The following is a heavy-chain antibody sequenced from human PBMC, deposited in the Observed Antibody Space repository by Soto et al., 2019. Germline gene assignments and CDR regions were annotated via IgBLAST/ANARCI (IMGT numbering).Heavy chain of an antibody. Sequence: GGSLRLACAASGVSFSTYGMDGVRQTPGKGLEWVANINQDGSEKNYVDSVKGRFTIYRDNAKNSLYLQMSSLTAEDSALHYCTRSPDSRGQRTPVLVSS. J-gene: IGHJ4*02. CDR2: INQDGSEK. V-gene: IGHV3-7*03. CDR1: GVSFSTYG. CDR3: TRSPDS.